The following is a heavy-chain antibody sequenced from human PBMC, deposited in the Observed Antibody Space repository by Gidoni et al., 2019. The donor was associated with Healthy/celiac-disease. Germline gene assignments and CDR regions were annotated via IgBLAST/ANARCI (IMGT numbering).Heavy chain of an antibody. CDR3: AKDMTHITMIFAFDI. D-gene: IGHD3-22*01. V-gene: IGHV3-9*01. J-gene: IGHJ3*02. CDR2: ISWNSGSI. CDR1: GFTFADYA. Sequence: EVQLVESGGGLVQPGRSLKLSCAASGFTFADYAMHWVRQAPGKGLEWVSGISWNSGSIGYADSVKGRFTISRDNAKNSLYLQMNSLRAEDTALYYCAKDMTHITMIFAFDIWGQGTMVTVSS.